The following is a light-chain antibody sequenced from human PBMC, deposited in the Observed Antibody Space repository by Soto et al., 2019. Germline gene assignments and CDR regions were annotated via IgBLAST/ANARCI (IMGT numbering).Light chain of an antibody. CDR1: SSDVGGYDY. CDR2: EAV. CDR3: CSFASSSTYV. V-gene: IGLV2-14*01. J-gene: IGLJ1*01. Sequence: QSALTQPASVSGSPGQSITISCTGTSSDVGGYDYVSWYQRHPVKAPELMIYEAVNRPSWVSNRFSGSKSGNTASLTISGLQAEDEADYYCCSFASSSTYVFGTGTKVTVL.